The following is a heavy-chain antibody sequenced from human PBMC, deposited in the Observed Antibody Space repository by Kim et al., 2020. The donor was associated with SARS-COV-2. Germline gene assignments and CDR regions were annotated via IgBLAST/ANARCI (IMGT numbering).Heavy chain of an antibody. J-gene: IGHJ6*02. CDR2: IYHSGST. Sequence: SETLSLTCAVSGGSISSSNWWCWVRQPPGKGLEWIGEIYHSGSTNYNPSLKSRVTISIDKSKNQFSLKLSSVTAADTAVYNCARATRTWTDRKHYYYYGMDVWGQGTTVTVSS. V-gene: IGHV4-4*02. D-gene: IGHD5-12*01. CDR1: GGSISSSNW. CDR3: ARATRTWTDRKHYYYYGMDV.